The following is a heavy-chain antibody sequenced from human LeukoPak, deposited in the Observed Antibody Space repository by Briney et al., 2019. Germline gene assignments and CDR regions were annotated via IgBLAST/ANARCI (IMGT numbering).Heavy chain of an antibody. Sequence: GGSLRLSCAASGFTLSSYGMSWVRQAPGKGLEWVSAISGGGGTTYYADSVKGRFTISRDNANNTLYLQMYSLRAADTAVYPCVNALYIYGYVAFDYWGQGTLVTVSS. CDR3: VNALYIYGYVAFDY. CDR1: GFTLSSYG. D-gene: IGHD5-18*01. J-gene: IGHJ4*02. CDR2: ISGGGGTT. V-gene: IGHV3-23*01.